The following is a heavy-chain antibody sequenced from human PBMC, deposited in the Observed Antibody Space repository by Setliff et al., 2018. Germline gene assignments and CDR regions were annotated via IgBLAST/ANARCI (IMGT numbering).Heavy chain of an antibody. CDR1: GYTFTNYW. J-gene: IGHJ3*02. Sequence: GESLKISCKGSGYTFTNYWIAWVRQMPGKGLEYMGIIYPADSDTTYSPSFQGQVTISVDKSISTVYLHWSSLKASDTAMYYCARSPLDHAFDIWGQGTMVTVSS. CDR3: ARSPLDHAFDI. V-gene: IGHV5-51*01. CDR2: IYPADSDT.